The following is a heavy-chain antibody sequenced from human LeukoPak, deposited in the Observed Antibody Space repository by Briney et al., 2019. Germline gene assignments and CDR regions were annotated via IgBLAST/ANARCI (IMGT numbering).Heavy chain of an antibody. V-gene: IGHV3-30*01. CDR1: GFTVSSNY. D-gene: IGHD3-10*01. Sequence: GGSLRLSCAASGFTVSSNYMTWVRQAPGKGLEWVAVISYNGVHKYYADSVKGRFTISRDNSKSTLYLQMNSLRAEDTAVYYCTRVPEDSGLGHFDYWGQGSLVTVSA. CDR2: ISYNGVHK. J-gene: IGHJ4*02. CDR3: TRVPEDSGLGHFDY.